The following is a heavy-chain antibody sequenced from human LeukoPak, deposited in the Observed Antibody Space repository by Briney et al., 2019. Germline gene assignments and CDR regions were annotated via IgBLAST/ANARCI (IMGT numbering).Heavy chain of an antibody. J-gene: IGHJ3*02. CDR3: ARAPGGKTVNDAFDI. CDR1: GGSFSGYY. D-gene: IGHD4-23*01. CDR2: INHSGST. Sequence: RPSETLSLTCAVYGGSFSGYYWSWIRQPPGKGLEWIGEINHSGSTNYNPSLKSRVTISVDTSKNQFSLKLSSVTAADTAVYYCARAPGGKTVNDAFDIWGQGTMVTVSS. V-gene: IGHV4-34*01.